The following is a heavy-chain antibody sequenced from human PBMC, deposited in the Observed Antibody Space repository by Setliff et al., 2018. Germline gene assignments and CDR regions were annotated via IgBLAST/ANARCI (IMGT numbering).Heavy chain of an antibody. CDR1: GYVFTGYY. D-gene: IGHD2-21*01. J-gene: IGHJ4*02. CDR2: VNPRTGST. Sequence: ASVKVSCKASGYVFTGYYIHWVRHAPGQGLEWMGSVNPRTGSTAYAARFQGRITMTRDTSATTVYMTLGSLRSDDTAVYFCARDAVSNFDRGDSPAYWGRGTLVTVSS. CDR3: ARDAVSNFDRGDSPAY. V-gene: IGHV1-46*01.